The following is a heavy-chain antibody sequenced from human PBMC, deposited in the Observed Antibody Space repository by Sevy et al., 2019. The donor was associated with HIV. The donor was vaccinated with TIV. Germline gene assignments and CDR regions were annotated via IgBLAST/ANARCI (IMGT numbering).Heavy chain of an antibody. CDR1: GFTFSSYS. CDR3: AREAQLGDFDY. CDR2: ISSSSSYI. V-gene: IGHV3-21*01. D-gene: IGHD5-18*01. J-gene: IGHJ4*02. Sequence: GGSLRLSCAASGFTFSSYSMNWVRQAPGKGLEWVSSISSSSSYIYYADSVKGRFTISRDNAKNSLYLQKNSLRAEDTAVYYCAREAQLGDFDYWGQGTLVTVSS.